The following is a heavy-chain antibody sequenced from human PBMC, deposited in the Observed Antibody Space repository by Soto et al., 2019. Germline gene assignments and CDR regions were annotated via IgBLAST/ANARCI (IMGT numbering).Heavy chain of an antibody. CDR3: ARYYYDSSGRFDP. D-gene: IGHD3-22*01. J-gene: IGHJ5*02. Sequence: SLRLSCAASGFTFSSYSMNWVRQAPGKGLEWVSYIYSGGSTYYADSVKGRFTISRDNSKNTLYLQMNSLRAEDTAVYYCARYYYDSSGRFDPWGQGTLVTVSS. V-gene: IGHV3-66*01. CDR2: IYSGGST. CDR1: GFTFSSYS.